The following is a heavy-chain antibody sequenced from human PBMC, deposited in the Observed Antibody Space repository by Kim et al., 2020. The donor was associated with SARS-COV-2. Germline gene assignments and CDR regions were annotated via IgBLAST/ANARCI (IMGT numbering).Heavy chain of an antibody. CDR1: GFTFSSYG. J-gene: IGHJ4*02. CDR2: IWYDGSNK. CDR3: ARGEGCSGGSCYPRLGY. V-gene: IGHV3-33*01. Sequence: GGSLRLSCAASGFTFSSYGMHWVRQAPGKGLEWVAVIWYDGSNKYYADSVKGRFTISRDNSKNTLYLQMNSLRAEDTAVYYCARGEGCSGGSCYPRLGYWGQGTLVTVSS. D-gene: IGHD2-15*01.